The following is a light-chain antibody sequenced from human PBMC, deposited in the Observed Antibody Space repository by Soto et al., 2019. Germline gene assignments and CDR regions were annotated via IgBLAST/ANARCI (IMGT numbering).Light chain of an antibody. Sequence: EIVMTQSPATLSVSPGERATLSCRASQSVKNFVAWYQQKPGQGPRLLIYGASSRATGTPDRFSGSGSGTDFTLTINRLEPEDFALYYCQQYGSSPPTFGQGTKVDIK. CDR3: QQYGSSPPT. J-gene: IGKJ1*01. CDR2: GAS. CDR1: QSVKNF. V-gene: IGKV3-20*01.